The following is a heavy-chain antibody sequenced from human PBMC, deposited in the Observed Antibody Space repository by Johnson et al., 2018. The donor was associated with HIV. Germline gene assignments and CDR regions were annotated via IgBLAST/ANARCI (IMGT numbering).Heavy chain of an antibody. D-gene: IGHD6-13*01. Sequence: QVQLVESRGGVVPPGRSLRLSCAASGFSFTSYTLHWVRQAPGKGLEWVAVISYDGNNKYYTESVKGRFTISRDNSKNTLYLQMNSLRSEDTAVYYCARDGGIATALDGFDIWGQGTMVTVSS. V-gene: IGHV3-30*04. CDR2: ISYDGNNK. CDR3: ARDGGIATALDGFDI. CDR1: GFSFTSYT. J-gene: IGHJ3*02.